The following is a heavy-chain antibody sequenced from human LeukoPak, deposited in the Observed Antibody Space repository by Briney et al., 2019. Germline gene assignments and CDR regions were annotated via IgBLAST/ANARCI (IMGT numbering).Heavy chain of an antibody. J-gene: IGHJ4*02. V-gene: IGHV4-4*07. CDR2: IYAAET. Sequence: PSETLSLTCNVSGASISDYYWSWIRPSAGKGLEWIGRIYAAETDFNPSLKSRLTMSIDTSKNQFSLKLRSVTAADTAVYYCARHQGWLQWEYWGQGTLVTVSS. D-gene: IGHD5-24*01. CDR1: GASISDYY. CDR3: ARHQGWLQWEY.